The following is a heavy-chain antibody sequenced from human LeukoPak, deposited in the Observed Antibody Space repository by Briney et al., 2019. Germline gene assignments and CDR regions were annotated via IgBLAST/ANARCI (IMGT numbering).Heavy chain of an antibody. Sequence: QPGGSLRLSCAASGFTFGDYVMHWVRHTPAKGLEGVSLISWDGGSTSYADSVKGRFTISRDNSKNSLYLQMNTLRPEDTALYYCAKDRDYYFEYWGQGTPVTVSS. CDR2: ISWDGGST. D-gene: IGHD3/OR15-3a*01. V-gene: IGHV3-43D*04. CDR3: AKDRDYYFEY. CDR1: GFTFGDYV. J-gene: IGHJ4*02.